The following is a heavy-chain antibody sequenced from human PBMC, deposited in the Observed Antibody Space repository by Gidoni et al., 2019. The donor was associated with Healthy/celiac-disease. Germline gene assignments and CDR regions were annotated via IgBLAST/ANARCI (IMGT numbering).Heavy chain of an antibody. D-gene: IGHD5-18*01. Sequence: QLQLQESGPGLVKPSETLSLTCTVSGGSISCSSYYWCWIRQPPGKGLEWIGSIYYSGSTYYNPSLKSRVTISVDTSKNQFSLKLSSVTAADTAVYYCARNIQPSKLPNWFDPWGQGTLVTVSS. CDR2: IYYSGST. CDR1: GGSISCSSYY. V-gene: IGHV4-39*07. CDR3: ARNIQPSKLPNWFDP. J-gene: IGHJ5*02.